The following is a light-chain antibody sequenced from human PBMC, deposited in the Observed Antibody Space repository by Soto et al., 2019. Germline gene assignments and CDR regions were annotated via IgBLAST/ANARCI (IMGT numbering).Light chain of an antibody. CDR1: QSISSY. V-gene: IGKV1-39*01. CDR3: QQSYSTPLT. J-gene: IGKJ3*01. CDR2: AAS. Sequence: DIQMTQSPSSLSASVGDRVTITCRASQSISSYLNWYQQKPGKAPKLLIYAASSLQSGVPSRFSGSGSGTDFPLTISSLQPEDFATFSCQQSYSTPLTFGPGTKVDIK.